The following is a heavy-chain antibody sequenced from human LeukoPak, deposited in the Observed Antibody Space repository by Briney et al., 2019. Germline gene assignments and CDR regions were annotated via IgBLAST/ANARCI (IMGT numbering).Heavy chain of an antibody. CDR1: GYTFTSYD. D-gene: IGHD1-26*01. J-gene: IGHJ4*02. CDR2: MNPKSGNR. Sequence: ASVKVSCKASGYTFTSYDINWVRQATGQGLEWMGWMNPKSGNRGYVQKFQGRVTITRNTSISTAYVELSSLRSEDTAVYYCARGLWELDRSSGGEGGYYFDYWGQGTLVTVSS. V-gene: IGHV1-8*03. CDR3: ARGLWELDRSSGGEGGYYFDY.